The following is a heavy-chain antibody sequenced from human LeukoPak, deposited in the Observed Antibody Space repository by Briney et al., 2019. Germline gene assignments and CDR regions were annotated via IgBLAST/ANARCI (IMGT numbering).Heavy chain of an antibody. D-gene: IGHD3-9*01. J-gene: IGHJ4*02. Sequence: SETLSLTCTVSGYSISSGYYWGWIRQPPGQGLAWIGSIYHSGSTYYNPSLKSRVTISVDTSNNQFSLRLSSVTAADTAVYYCARWVDLTVYWGQGTLVTVSS. V-gene: IGHV4-38-2*02. CDR3: ARWVDLTVY. CDR1: GYSISSGYY. CDR2: IYHSGST.